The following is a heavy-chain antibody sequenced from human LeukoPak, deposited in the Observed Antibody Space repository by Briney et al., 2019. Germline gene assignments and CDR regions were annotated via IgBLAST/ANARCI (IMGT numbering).Heavy chain of an antibody. CDR2: IKQDGSEK. V-gene: IGHV3-7*01. Sequence: PGGSLRLSCAASGFTFSSYWMSWVRQAPGKGLEWVANIKQDGSEKYYVDSVKGRFTISRDNAKNSLYLQMNSLRAEDTAVYYCAWSWSVPAARNAGGAFDIWGQGTMVTVSS. CDR3: AWSWSVPAARNAGGAFDI. D-gene: IGHD2-2*01. CDR1: GFTFSSYW. J-gene: IGHJ3*02.